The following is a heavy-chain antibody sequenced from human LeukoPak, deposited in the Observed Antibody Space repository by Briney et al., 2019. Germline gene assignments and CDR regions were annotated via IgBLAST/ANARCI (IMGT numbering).Heavy chain of an antibody. CDR2: IKTEAESYAT. J-gene: IGHJ6*02. V-gene: IGHV3-73*01. D-gene: IGHD4-23*01. Sequence: GGSLKLSCAASGFTFRGSAIHWVRQASGKGLEWVARIKTEAESYATVYVASVKGRFTISRDDSKNTAYLQKDSLKTEDTAMYYCTRLSGGNSDSYYYGLDVWGQGTTVTVSS. CDR1: GFTFRGSA. CDR3: TRLSGGNSDSYYYGLDV.